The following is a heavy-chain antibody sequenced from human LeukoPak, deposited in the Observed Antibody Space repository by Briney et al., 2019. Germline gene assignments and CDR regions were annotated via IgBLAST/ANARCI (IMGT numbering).Heavy chain of an antibody. D-gene: IGHD3-3*01. Sequence: QTGGSLRLSCEASGLTFNNYAMHWVRQSSGKGLEWVSGIGSSGGGTYYADSVKGRFTISRDTSKDTVYLQMNSLRPEDTAVYYCAKPRGGYYFDYWGQGTLVTVSS. J-gene: IGHJ4*02. CDR3: AKPRGGYYFDY. V-gene: IGHV3-23*01. CDR1: GLTFNNYA. CDR2: IGSSGGGT.